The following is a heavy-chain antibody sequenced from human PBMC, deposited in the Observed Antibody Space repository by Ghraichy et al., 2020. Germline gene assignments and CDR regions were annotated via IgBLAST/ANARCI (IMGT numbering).Heavy chain of an antibody. CDR1: GFTFSSYA. CDR3: ARSIAAAGGFDP. J-gene: IGHJ5*02. Sequence: GGSLRLSCAASGFTFSSYAMHWVRQAPGKGLEWVAVISYDGSNKYYADSVKGRFTISRDNSKNTLYLQMNSLRAEDTAVYYCARSIAAAGGFDPWGQGTLVTVSS. D-gene: IGHD6-13*01. CDR2: ISYDGSNK. V-gene: IGHV3-30-3*01.